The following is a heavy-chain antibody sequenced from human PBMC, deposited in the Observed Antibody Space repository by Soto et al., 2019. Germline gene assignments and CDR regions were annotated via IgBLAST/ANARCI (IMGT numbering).Heavy chain of an antibody. CDR3: ARKDV. V-gene: IGHV3-30-3*01. CDR1: GFTFSSYA. J-gene: IGHJ6*02. Sequence: QVQLVESGGGVVQPGRSLRLFCAASGFTFSSYAMHWVRQAPGKGLEWVAVISYDGSNKYYADSVKGRFTISRDNSKNTLYLQMNSLRAEDTAVYYCARKDVWGQGTTVTVSS. CDR2: ISYDGSNK.